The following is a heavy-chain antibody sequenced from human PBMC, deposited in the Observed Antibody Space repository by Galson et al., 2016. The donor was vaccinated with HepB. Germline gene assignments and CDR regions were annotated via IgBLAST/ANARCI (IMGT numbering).Heavy chain of an antibody. CDR1: GFTFSSYI. CDR2: IWYDGSDK. V-gene: IGHV3-33*01. Sequence: SLRLSCAASGFTFSSYIFHWVRQAPGKGLEWLAMIWYDGSDKYYADSVKGRFTISRDNSRDTLFLQMSSLAVDDTGVYFCASHSPRRELVSPIYYHCGMDLWGKGTAVTVSS. J-gene: IGHJ6*04. D-gene: IGHD3-10*01. CDR3: ASHSPRRELVSPIYYHCGMDL.